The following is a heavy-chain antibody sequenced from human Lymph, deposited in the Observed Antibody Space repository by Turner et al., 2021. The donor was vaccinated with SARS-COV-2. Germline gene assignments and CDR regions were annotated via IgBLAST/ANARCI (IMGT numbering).Heavy chain of an antibody. Sequence: QVQLVQSGAEVKKPGASVRVPCKAPGYTFTSYDINWVRQATGQGLEWMGWMNPNSGNTGYAQKFQGRVTMTRNTSISTAYMELSSLRSEDTAVYYCARGRYSGGGMDVWGQGTTVTVSS. CDR2: MNPNSGNT. V-gene: IGHV1-8*02. D-gene: IGHD1-26*01. CDR1: GYTFTSYD. CDR3: ARGRYSGGGMDV. J-gene: IGHJ6*02.